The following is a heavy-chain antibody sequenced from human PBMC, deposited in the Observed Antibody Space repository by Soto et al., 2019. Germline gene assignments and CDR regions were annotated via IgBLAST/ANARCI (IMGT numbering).Heavy chain of an antibody. CDR3: GRGPPKGDPYFDY. D-gene: IGHD2-21*02. Sequence: PGGSLRLSCAASGFIFSSYAMSWVRQAPGKGLEWVSAISGSGGSTYYADSVEGRFTISRDNSKNTVYLQMNSLRLEDTAVYYCGRGPPKGDPYFDYGGQGTWVTVSS. CDR1: GFIFSSYA. CDR2: ISGSGGST. J-gene: IGHJ4*02. V-gene: IGHV3-23*01.